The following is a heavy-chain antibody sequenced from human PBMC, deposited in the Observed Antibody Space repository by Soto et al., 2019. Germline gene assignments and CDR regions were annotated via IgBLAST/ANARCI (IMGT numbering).Heavy chain of an antibody. CDR1: GYVFISSG. CDR3: ARDTRYYGAGSYYRDN. CDR2: ISAYTVKA. J-gene: IGHJ4*02. D-gene: IGHD3-10*01. V-gene: IGHV1-18*04. Sequence: QVQLVQSGPEVKKHGASVKVSCKTSGYVFISSGISWVRQAPGHGRECVGWISAYTVKADYAQKCQGRVTRTTETSNSTVFLEVSSLRSDDTAVYYWARDTRYYGAGSYYRDNWVQGTRVTVSS.